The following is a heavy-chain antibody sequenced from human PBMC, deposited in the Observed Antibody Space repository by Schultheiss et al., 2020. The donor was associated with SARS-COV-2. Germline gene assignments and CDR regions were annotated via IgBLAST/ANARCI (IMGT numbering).Heavy chain of an antibody. Sequence: GGSLRLSCAASGFTFSSYAMHWVRQAPGKGLEWVAVISYDGSNKYYADSVKGRFTISRDNSKNTLYLQMNSLRAEDTAVYYCARDDPTNYDFWPDGPWGQGTLVTVSS. D-gene: IGHD3-3*01. J-gene: IGHJ5*02. CDR1: GFTFSSYA. V-gene: IGHV3-30*04. CDR2: ISYDGSNK. CDR3: ARDDPTNYDFWPDGP.